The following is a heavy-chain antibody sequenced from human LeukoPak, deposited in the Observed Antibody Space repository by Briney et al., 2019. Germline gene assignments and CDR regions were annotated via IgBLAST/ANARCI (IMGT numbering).Heavy chain of an antibody. CDR2: FYHSGST. D-gene: IGHD1-20*01. Sequence: SETLSLTCTVSGYSISTGYYWDWIRQPPGKGLEWIGTFYHSGSTYYNPSLKSRVTISVDTSKNQFSLKLSSVTAADTAVYYCARRGPTWYNWNGAFDYWGQGTLVTVSS. CDR3: ARRGPTWYNWNGAFDY. CDR1: GYSISTGYY. V-gene: IGHV4-38-2*02. J-gene: IGHJ4*02.